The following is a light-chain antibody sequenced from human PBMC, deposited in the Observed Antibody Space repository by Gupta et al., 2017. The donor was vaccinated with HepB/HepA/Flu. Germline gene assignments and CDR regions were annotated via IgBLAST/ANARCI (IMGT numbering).Light chain of an antibody. CDR1: SSDVGAYNF. Sequence: QSALTQPPSASGSPGQSVTISCTGTSSDVGAYNFVSWYRQHPGKVPNLMIYEVTKRPSGVPDRFSGSRSGNTASLTVSGLQGEDEADYYCSSYAGSNNYVFGTGTKVTVL. CDR2: EVT. V-gene: IGLV2-8*01. J-gene: IGLJ1*01. CDR3: SSYAGSNNYV.